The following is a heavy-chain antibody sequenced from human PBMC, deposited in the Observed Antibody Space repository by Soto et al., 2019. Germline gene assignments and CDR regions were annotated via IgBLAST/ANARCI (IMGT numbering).Heavy chain of an antibody. CDR1: GGTFSSYA. V-gene: IGHV1-69*06. D-gene: IGHD3-10*01. J-gene: IGHJ6*02. CDR2: IIPIVGTA. Sequence: QVQLVQSGAEVKKPGSSVKVSCKASGGTFSSYAISWVRQAPGQGLEWMGGIIPIVGTANYAQKFQGRVTITADKSTSTAYVELSSLRSEDTAVYYCARDRSRGRGGGTFSPLGMDVWGQGTTVTVSS. CDR3: ARDRSRGRGGGTFSPLGMDV.